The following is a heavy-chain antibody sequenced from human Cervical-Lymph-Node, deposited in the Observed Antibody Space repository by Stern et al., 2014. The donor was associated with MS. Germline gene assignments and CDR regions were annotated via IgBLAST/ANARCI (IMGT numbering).Heavy chain of an antibody. J-gene: IGHJ4*02. CDR1: GFSLSTSGVG. V-gene: IGHV2-5*02. D-gene: IGHD2-2*01. Sequence: QITLKESGPTLVKPTQTLTLTCTFSGFSLSTSGVGVGWIRQPPGKALEWLAFIYWDDSKRYSPSLKNRLTITKDTSKNQVVLTMNNMDPVDTATFYCATHAPGVAPAALDYWGQGTLVTVS. CDR3: ATHAPGVAPAALDY. CDR2: IYWDDSK.